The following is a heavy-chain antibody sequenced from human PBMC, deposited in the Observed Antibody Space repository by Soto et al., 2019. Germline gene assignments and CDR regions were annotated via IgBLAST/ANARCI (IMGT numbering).Heavy chain of an antibody. CDR3: ANKIGELLCGGGYSYGMDV. J-gene: IGHJ6*02. V-gene: IGHV3-23*01. D-gene: IGHD3-10*01. CDR1: GFTFSSYA. Sequence: EVQLLESGGGLVQPGGSLRLSCAASGFTFSSYAMSWVRQAPGKGLEWVSAISGSGGSTYYADSVKGRFTISRDNSKNTLYLQMTRLRADDTAVYYCANKIGELLCGGGYSYGMDVWGQGTTVTVSS. CDR2: ISGSGGST.